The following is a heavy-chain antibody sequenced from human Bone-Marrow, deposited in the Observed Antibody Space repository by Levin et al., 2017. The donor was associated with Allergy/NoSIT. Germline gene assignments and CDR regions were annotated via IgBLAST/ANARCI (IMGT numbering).Heavy chain of an antibody. CDR2: MNPNGGNT. D-gene: IGHD3-10*01. J-gene: IGHJ6*02. CDR3: VRRRSYYYGMDL. Sequence: ASVKVSCKASGYNFMKYDINWVRQAKGQGLEWMGWMNPNGGNTAYTQKFQGRVAMTTDTSTDTADMELSGLTSDDTAVYYCVRRRSYYYGMDLWGQGTTVTVSS. V-gene: IGHV1-8*01. CDR1: GYNFMKYD.